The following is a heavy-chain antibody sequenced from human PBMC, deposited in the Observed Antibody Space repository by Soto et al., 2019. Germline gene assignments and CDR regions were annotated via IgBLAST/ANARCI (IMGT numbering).Heavy chain of an antibody. J-gene: IGHJ6*02. D-gene: IGHD2-8*01. V-gene: IGHV1-69*06. CDR1: GGTFSSYA. Sequence: QVQLVQSGAEVKKPGSSVKVSCKASGGTFSSYAISWVRQAPGQGLEWMGGIIPIVGTANYAQKFQGRVTITADKSTSPAYMELSSLRSEDTAVYYCARDNSYCTNGVCYTDYYYGMDVWGQGTTVTVSS. CDR2: IIPIVGTA. CDR3: ARDNSYCTNGVCYTDYYYGMDV.